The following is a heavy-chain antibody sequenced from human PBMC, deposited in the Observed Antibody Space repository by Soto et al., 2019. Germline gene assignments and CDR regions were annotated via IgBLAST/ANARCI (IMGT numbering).Heavy chain of an antibody. Sequence: QVQLVESGGGVVQPGRSLRLSCAASGFTFSSYGMHWVRQAPGKGLEWVAVIWYDGSNKYYADSVKGRFTISRDNSKNTLYLKMNSLRAEDTAVYYCARGELVEMAGMDVWGQGTTVTVSS. CDR3: ARGELVEMAGMDV. J-gene: IGHJ6*02. V-gene: IGHV3-33*01. CDR1: GFTFSSYG. D-gene: IGHD3-10*01. CDR2: IWYDGSNK.